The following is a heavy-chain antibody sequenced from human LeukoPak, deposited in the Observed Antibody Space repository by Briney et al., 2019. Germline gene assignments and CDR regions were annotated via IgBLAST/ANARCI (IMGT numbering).Heavy chain of an antibody. Sequence: PGASLRLSCAASGFTLSTYSMNWVRQAPGKGLEWVSYITSSSGTLYYADSVKGRFTISRDNAKNSLYLQMNSLRVEDTAVYYCARDAPTNGVWYSGFDYWGQGTLVTVSS. CDR2: ITSSSGTL. J-gene: IGHJ4*02. CDR3: ARDAPTNGVWYSGFDY. V-gene: IGHV3-48*01. CDR1: GFTLSTYS. D-gene: IGHD2-8*01.